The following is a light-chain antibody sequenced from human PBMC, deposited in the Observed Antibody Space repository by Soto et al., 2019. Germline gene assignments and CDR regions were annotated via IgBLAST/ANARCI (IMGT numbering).Light chain of an antibody. CDR3: CSCAGSSPYV. CDR2: EVS. J-gene: IGLJ1*01. CDR1: SSDVGSYNL. Sequence: SALTQRPSVSESRGQSTTNPCTGTSSDVGSYNLVSWYQQHPGKAPKLMIYEVSKRPSGVSNRFSGSKSGNMASLTISGLQAEDEAAYYCCSCAGSSPYVVGTGTKVPVL. V-gene: IGLV2-23*02.